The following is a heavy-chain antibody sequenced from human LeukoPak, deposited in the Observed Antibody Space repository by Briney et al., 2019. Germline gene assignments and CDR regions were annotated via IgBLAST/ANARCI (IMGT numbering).Heavy chain of an antibody. J-gene: IGHJ4*02. CDR1: GGSISSSSYY. V-gene: IGHV4-61*03. CDR2: IYYSGSA. Sequence: SETLSLTCSVSGGSISSSSYYWGWIRQPPGKGLEWIGYIYYSGSANYNPSLKSRVIISVDTSENHFSLKLSSVTAADAAVYYCARDKSGGSRLDSWGQGTLVTVSS. D-gene: IGHD3-16*01. CDR3: ARDKSGGSRLDS.